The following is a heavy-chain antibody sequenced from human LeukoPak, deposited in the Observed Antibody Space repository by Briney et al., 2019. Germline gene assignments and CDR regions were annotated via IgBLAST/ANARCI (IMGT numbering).Heavy chain of an antibody. V-gene: IGHV1-69*05. CDR1: GGTFSSYA. CDR3: ARSIAGGSRNWFDP. J-gene: IGHJ5*02. D-gene: IGHD3-10*01. Sequence: SVKVSCKASGGTFSSYAISWVRQAPGQGLEWMGGVIPIFGTANYAQKFQGRVTITTDESTSTVYMELSSLRSEDTAVYYCARSIAGGSRNWFDPWGQGTLVTVSS. CDR2: VIPIFGTA.